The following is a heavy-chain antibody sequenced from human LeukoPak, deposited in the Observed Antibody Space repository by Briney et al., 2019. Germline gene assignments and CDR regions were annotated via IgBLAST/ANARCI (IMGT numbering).Heavy chain of an antibody. CDR2: ISGSGGST. CDR1: GFTFSSYG. CDR3: AKGYVRFDY. J-gene: IGHJ4*02. Sequence: GGSLRLSCATSGFTFSSYGMHWVRQAPGKGLEWVSAISGSGGSTYYADSVKGRFTISRDNSKNTLYLQMNSLRAEDTAVYYCAKGYVRFDYWGQGTLVTVSS. V-gene: IGHV3-23*01. D-gene: IGHD3-16*01.